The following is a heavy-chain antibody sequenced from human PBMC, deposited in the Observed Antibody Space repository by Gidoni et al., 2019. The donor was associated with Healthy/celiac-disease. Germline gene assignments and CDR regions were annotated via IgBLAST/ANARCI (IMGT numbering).Heavy chain of an antibody. D-gene: IGHD3-10*01. J-gene: IGHJ4*02. CDR3: ARTDYYGSGRSISDISFDY. V-gene: IGHV4-59*01. Sequence: YNPSLKSRVTISVDTSKNQFSLKLSSVTAADTAVYYCARTDYYGSGRSISDISFDYWGQGTLVTVSS.